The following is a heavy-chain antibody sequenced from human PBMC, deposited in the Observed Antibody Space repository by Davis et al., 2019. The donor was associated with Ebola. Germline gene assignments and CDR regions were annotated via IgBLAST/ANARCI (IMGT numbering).Heavy chain of an antibody. CDR2: INPSGGST. Sequence: ASVKVSCKASGYTFTSYYMHWVRQAPGQGLEWMGIINPSGGSTSYAQKFQGRVTMTRDTSTSTVYMELSSLRSEDTAVYYCASSSVAGTYYYYGMDVWGKGTTVTVSS. V-gene: IGHV1-46*01. J-gene: IGHJ6*04. CDR3: ASSSVAGTYYYYGMDV. D-gene: IGHD6-19*01. CDR1: GYTFTSYY.